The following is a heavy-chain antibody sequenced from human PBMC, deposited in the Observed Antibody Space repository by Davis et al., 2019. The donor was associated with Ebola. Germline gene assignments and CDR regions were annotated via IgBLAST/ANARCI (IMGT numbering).Heavy chain of an antibody. Sequence: PGGSLRLSCAASGFTVSSNYMSWVRQAPGKGLVWVSRINSDGSSTSYADSVKGRFTISRDNAKNTLYLQMNSLRPEDTAVYYCARGRTVGPGYYWGQGSLVIVSS. CDR2: INSDGSST. CDR3: ARGRTVGPGYY. D-gene: IGHD4-11*01. CDR1: GFTVSSNY. J-gene: IGHJ4*02. V-gene: IGHV3-74*01.